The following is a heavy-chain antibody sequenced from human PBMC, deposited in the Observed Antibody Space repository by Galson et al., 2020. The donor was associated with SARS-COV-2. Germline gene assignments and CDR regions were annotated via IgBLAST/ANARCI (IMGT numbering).Heavy chain of an antibody. CDR3: AGFGYRYCSGGGGSTGALDI. V-gene: IGHV4-59*01. CDR1: GDSMNTYF. D-gene: IGHD2-15*01. J-gene: IGHJ3*02. Sequence: SETLSLTCTVSGDSMNTYFWSWMRQPPGRGLEWIGYIYSSGNARYNPSLTSQVTMSIDTSKNQFSLNLTSATAADTAVYYCAGFGYRYCSGGGGSTGALDIWGQGTMVTVSS. CDR2: IYSSGNA.